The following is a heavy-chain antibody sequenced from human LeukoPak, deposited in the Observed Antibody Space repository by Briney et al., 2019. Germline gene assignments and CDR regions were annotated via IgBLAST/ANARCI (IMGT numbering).Heavy chain of an antibody. Sequence: SESLSLTCTVSGGSFTNYNWNWIRQPPGKGLEWIGYISDSGSTNYNPSLQSRVTISVDTSKNQFSLKLSSVTASDTAVYYCARRRVGDLTVGSDTWFDPWGQGALVSVSS. CDR1: GGSFTNYN. J-gene: IGHJ5*02. CDR2: ISDSGST. V-gene: IGHV4-59*08. D-gene: IGHD2-15*01. CDR3: ARRRVGDLTVGSDTWFDP.